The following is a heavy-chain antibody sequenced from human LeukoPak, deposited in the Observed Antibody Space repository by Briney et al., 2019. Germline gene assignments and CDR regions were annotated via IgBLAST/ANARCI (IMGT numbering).Heavy chain of an antibody. Sequence: PGGSLRLSCVASGFIVSSNYMSWVRQAPGKGLEWVSVIYSGGSTYYADSVKGRFTISRDNSKNTLYLQMNSLRVEDTAVYYCARARGYSYGCDYWGQGTLVTVSS. V-gene: IGHV3-53*01. CDR2: IYSGGST. CDR1: GFIVSSNY. J-gene: IGHJ4*02. D-gene: IGHD5-18*01. CDR3: ARARGYSYGCDY.